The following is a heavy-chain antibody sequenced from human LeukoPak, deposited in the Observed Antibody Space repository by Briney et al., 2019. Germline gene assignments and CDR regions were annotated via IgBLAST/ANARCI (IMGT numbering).Heavy chain of an antibody. Sequence: ASVKVSCKASRGTFSSYAISWVRQAPGQGLEWMGWISAYNGNTNYAQKLQGRVTMTTDTSTSTAYMELRSLRSDDTAVYYCAREVPYDTSRYYQPFDYWGQGTLVTVSS. V-gene: IGHV1-18*01. CDR2: ISAYNGNT. CDR3: AREVPYDTSRYYQPFDY. J-gene: IGHJ4*02. D-gene: IGHD3-22*01. CDR1: RGTFSSYA.